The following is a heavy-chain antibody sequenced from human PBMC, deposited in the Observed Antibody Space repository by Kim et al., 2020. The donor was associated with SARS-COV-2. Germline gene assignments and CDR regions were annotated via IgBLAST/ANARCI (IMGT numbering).Heavy chain of an antibody. D-gene: IGHD6-13*01. CDR3: ARSGDIAAAGKGWFDP. Sequence: SLKSRVTISVDTSKNQFSRKLSSVTAADTAVYYCARSGDIAAAGKGWFDPWGQGTLVTVSS. V-gene: IGHV4-39*07. J-gene: IGHJ5*02.